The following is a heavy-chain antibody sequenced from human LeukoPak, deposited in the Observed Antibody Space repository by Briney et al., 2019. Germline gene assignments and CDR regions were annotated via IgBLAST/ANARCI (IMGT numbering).Heavy chain of an antibody. CDR1: GGSISSSSYY. V-gene: IGHV4-39*07. Sequence: SETLSLTCTVSGGSISSSSYYWGWIRQPPGKGLEWIGSIYYSGSTYYNPSLKSRVTISVDTSKNQFSLKLSSVTAADTAVYYCAREQYYYGSGSYYNFDYWGQGTLVTVSS. D-gene: IGHD3-10*01. J-gene: IGHJ4*02. CDR3: AREQYYYGSGSYYNFDY. CDR2: IYYSGST.